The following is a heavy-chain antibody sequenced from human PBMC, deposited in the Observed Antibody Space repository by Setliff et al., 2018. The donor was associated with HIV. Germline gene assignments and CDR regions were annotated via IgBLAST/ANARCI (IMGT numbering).Heavy chain of an antibody. V-gene: IGHV4-59*08. J-gene: IGHJ4*02. CDR3: ARWHPPYGFWEEDY. Sequence: SETLRLSCVVSGFTFSRYSMNWVRQPPGKGLEWIGNIYYSGSTYYNPSLKTRVTISVDGSKNQFSLKLKSVTAADTAVYYCARWHPPYGFWEEDYWGQGTLVTVSS. D-gene: IGHD3-10*01. CDR2: IYYSGST. CDR1: GFTFSRYSMN.